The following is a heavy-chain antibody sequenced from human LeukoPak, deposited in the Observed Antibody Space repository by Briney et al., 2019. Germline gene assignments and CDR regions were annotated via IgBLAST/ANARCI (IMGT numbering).Heavy chain of an antibody. D-gene: IGHD3-10*01. V-gene: IGHV4-31*03. J-gene: IGHJ4*02. Sequence: SETLSLTCSVSGGSISSGGYYWSWLRQPPGKGLEWIGYIYYSGSTYYNPSLKSRVTISVKTSRTQFYLKLSSVTAADTALYYCARSEETFSYGSGNYYSFDSWGQGTLVTVSS. CDR2: IYYSGST. CDR3: ARSEETFSYGSGNYYSFDS. CDR1: GGSISSGGYY.